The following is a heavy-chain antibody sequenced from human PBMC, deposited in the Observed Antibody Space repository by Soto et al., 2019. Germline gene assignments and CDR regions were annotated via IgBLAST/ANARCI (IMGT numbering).Heavy chain of an antibody. V-gene: IGHV3-72*01. CDR2: TRNKANRYTT. Sequence: EVQLVESGGGLVQPGGSLRLSCEAAGFTFSDHYMDWVGQAPGKGLEWVGRTRNKANRYTTEYAASVKDRFTISRDDSKNSLSLQMNSLKIEDTAVYYCTRARSSSWGLDASDIWGQGTMVTVSS. J-gene: IGHJ3*02. D-gene: IGHD6-13*01. CDR3: TRARSSSWGLDASDI. CDR1: GFTFSDHY.